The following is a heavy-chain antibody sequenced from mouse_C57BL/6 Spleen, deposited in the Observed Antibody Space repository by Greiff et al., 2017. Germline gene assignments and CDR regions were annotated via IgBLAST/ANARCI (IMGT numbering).Heavy chain of an antibody. CDR1: GYTFTSYW. CDR3: ASGYGSSWDY. Sequence: VQLQQSGAELVKPGASVKLSCKASGYTFTSYWMQWVKQRPGQGLEWIGEIDPSDSYTNYNQKFKGKATLTVDTSSSTAYMQLSSLTSEDSAVYYCASGYGSSWDYWGQGTTLTVSS. J-gene: IGHJ2*01. CDR2: IDPSDSYT. D-gene: IGHD1-1*01. V-gene: IGHV1-50*01.